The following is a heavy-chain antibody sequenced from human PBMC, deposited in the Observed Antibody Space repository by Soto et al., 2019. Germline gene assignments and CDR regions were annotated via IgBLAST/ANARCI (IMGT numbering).Heavy chain of an antibody. CDR2: IYYSGST. V-gene: IGHV4-61*01. J-gene: IGHJ4*02. CDR3: ARTFEYSSSYGVDY. CDR1: GGSVSSGSYY. Sequence: NPSETLSLTCTVSGGSVSSGSYYWSWIRQPPGKGLEWIGYIYYSGSTNYNPSLKSRVTISVDTSKNQFSLKLSSVTAADTAVYYCARTFEYSSSYGVDYWGQGTLVTVSS. D-gene: IGHD6-6*01.